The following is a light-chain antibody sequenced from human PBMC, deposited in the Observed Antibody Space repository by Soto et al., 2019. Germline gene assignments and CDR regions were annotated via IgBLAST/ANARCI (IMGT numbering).Light chain of an antibody. CDR2: TVS. Sequence: DVVMTQSPPSLPVTLGQPASISCRSSQSVVYSGGNAYLNWFQQRPGQSPRRLIYTVSNRDPGVPDRFSGGGSGTDFTLKISRVEAEDVGIYYCMQGTHWPPTFGQGTKVEI. J-gene: IGKJ1*01. CDR3: MQGTHWPPT. CDR1: QSVVYSGGNAY. V-gene: IGKV2-30*01.